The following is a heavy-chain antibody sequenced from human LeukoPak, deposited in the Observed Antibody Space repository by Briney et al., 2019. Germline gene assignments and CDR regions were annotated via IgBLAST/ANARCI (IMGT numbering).Heavy chain of an antibody. V-gene: IGHV3-53*01. CDR3: ARSTVIRGVTPYFDY. CDR2: IYSGGST. D-gene: IGHD3-10*01. J-gene: IGHJ4*02. Sequence: GGSLRLSCAASGFTFTSYSMNWVRQAPGKGLEWVSIIYSGGSTYYADSVKGRFTISRDNSKNTLYLQMNSLRAEDTAVYHCARSTVIRGVTPYFDYWGQGTLVTVSS. CDR1: GFTFTSYS.